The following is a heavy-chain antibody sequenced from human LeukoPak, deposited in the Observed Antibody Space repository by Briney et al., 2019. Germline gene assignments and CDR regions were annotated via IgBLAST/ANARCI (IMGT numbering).Heavy chain of an antibody. CDR2: ISAYNGNT. CDR3: ARYSSTWHSLGYMDV. V-gene: IGHV1-18*01. D-gene: IGHD6-13*01. CDR1: GYTFTSYG. J-gene: IGHJ6*03. Sequence: KVSCKASGYTFTSYGISWVRQAPGQGLEWMGWISAYNGNTNYAQRFQGRVTMTRDTSINTAYMELSRLRSDDTAVYYCARYSSTWHSLGYMDVWGKGTTVTISS.